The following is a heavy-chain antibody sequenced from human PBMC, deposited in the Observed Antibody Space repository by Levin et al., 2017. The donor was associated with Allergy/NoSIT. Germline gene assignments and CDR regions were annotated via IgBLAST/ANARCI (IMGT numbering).Heavy chain of an antibody. J-gene: IGHJ4*02. Sequence: PGGSLRLSCAASGFTFSSYSMNWVRQAPGKGLEWVSYISSSSSTIYYADSVKGRFTISRDNAKNSLYLQMNSLRDEDTAVYYCARSGPWGDYAYFDYWGQGTLVTVSS. CDR1: GFTFSSYS. CDR3: ARSGPWGDYAYFDY. V-gene: IGHV3-48*02. D-gene: IGHD4-17*01. CDR2: ISSSSSTI.